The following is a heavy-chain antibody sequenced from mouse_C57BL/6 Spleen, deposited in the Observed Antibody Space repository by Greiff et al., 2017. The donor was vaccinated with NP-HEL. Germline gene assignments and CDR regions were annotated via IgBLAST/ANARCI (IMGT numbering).Heavy chain of an antibody. D-gene: IGHD1-1*01. CDR2: ISSGSSTI. CDR1: GFTFSDYG. J-gene: IGHJ4*01. Sequence: EVKLVESGGGLVKPGGSLKLSCAASGFTFSDYGMHWVRQAPEKGLEWVAYISSGSSTIYYADTVKGRFTISRDNAKNTLFLQMTSLRSEDTAMYYCAREFITTVVDPYYAMDYWGQGTSVTVSS. CDR3: AREFITTVVDPYYAMDY. V-gene: IGHV5-17*01.